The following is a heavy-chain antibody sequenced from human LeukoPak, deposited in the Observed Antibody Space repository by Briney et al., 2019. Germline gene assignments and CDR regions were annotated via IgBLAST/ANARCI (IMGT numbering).Heavy chain of an antibody. CDR1: GFTFSSYE. CDR2: ISSSGSTI. D-gene: IGHD5-24*01. CDR3: AVATIKDYFHY. Sequence: PGGSLILSCAASGFTFSSYEMNWVRQAPGKGLEWVSYISSSGSTIYYADSVKGRFTISRDNAKNSLYLQMNSLRAEDTAVYYCAVATIKDYFHYWGQGTLVTVSS. V-gene: IGHV3-48*03. J-gene: IGHJ4*02.